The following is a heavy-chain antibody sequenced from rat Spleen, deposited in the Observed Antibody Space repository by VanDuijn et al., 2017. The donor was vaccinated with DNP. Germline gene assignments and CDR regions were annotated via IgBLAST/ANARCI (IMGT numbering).Heavy chain of an antibody. J-gene: IGHJ3*01. CDR1: GFTFSNYY. CDR3: VRQELRRLYWFAY. V-gene: IGHV5-17*01. D-gene: IGHD1-11*01. CDR2: ISYDGSST. Sequence: EVQLVESGGGLVQPGRSLKLSCVASGFTFSNYYMAWVRQAPTKGLEWVATISYDGSSTYYRDSVKGRFTISRDNAKSTLYLQMDSLRSEDTATYYCVRQELRRLYWFAYWGQGTLVTVSS.